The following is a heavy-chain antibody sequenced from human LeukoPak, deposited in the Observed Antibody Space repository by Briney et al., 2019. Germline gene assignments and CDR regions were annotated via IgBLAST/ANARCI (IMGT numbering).Heavy chain of an antibody. CDR1: GYTFTGYY. CDR2: MNPNSGNT. Sequence: GASVKVSCKASGYTFTGYYIHWVRQAPGQGLEWMGWMNPNSGNTGYAQKFQGRVTMTRNTSISTAYMELSSLRSEDAAVYYCARYYYDSSGQGYFDYWGQGTLVTVSS. V-gene: IGHV1-8*02. J-gene: IGHJ4*02. D-gene: IGHD3-22*01. CDR3: ARYYYDSSGQGYFDY.